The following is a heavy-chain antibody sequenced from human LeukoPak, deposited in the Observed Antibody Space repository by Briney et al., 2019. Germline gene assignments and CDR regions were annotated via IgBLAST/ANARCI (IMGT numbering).Heavy chain of an antibody. J-gene: IGHJ5*02. CDR2: IIPIFGTA. V-gene: IGHV1-69*05. CDR3: ARAETRQWFGELAYNWFDP. Sequence: SVKVSCKASGGTFSSYTISWVRQAPGQGLEWMGGIIPIFGTANYAQKFQGRVTITTDESTSTAYMELSSLRSEDTAVYYCARAETRQWFGELAYNWFDPWGQGTLVTVSS. CDR1: GGTFSSYT. D-gene: IGHD3-10*01.